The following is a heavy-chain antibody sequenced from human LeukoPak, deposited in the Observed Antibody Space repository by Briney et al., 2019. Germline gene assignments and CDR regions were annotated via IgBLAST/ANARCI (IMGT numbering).Heavy chain of an antibody. J-gene: IGHJ4*02. Sequence: ASVKVSCKASGYTFTSYYMHWVRQAPGQGLEWMGIINPSGCSTSYAQKFQGRVTMTRDMSTSTVYMELSSLRSEDTAVYYCARDLVSAQLVRDYWGQGTLVTVSS. CDR3: ARDLVSAQLVRDY. V-gene: IGHV1-46*01. D-gene: IGHD6-13*01. CDR1: GYTFTSYY. CDR2: INPSGCST.